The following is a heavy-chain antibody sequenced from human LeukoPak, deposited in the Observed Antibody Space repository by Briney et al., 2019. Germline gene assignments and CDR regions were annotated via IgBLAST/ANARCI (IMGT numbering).Heavy chain of an antibody. D-gene: IGHD1-26*01. Sequence: ASVKVSCKASGYTFTSYDINWVRQATGQGLEWMGWMNPNSGNTGYAQKFQGRVTITRNTSISTAYMELSSLRSEDTAVYYCARDGEWEPSVYSYYYYMDVWGKGTTVTVSS. CDR2: MNPNSGNT. J-gene: IGHJ6*03. CDR3: ARDGEWEPSVYSYYYYMDV. V-gene: IGHV1-8*03. CDR1: GYTFTSYD.